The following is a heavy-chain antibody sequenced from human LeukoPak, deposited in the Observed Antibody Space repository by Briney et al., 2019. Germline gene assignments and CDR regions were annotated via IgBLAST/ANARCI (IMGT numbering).Heavy chain of an antibody. D-gene: IGHD2-21*02. V-gene: IGHV5-51*01. Sequence: ESLKISCKGSGYRFTSYWIGWVRQMPGKGLEWMGMIYPGDSDTRYSPSFEGQVAISADKSIATAYLQWSGLKASDTAMYYCARHISDCGGDCPFDYWGQGTLVTVSS. CDR3: ARHISDCGGDCPFDY. CDR1: GYRFTSYW. J-gene: IGHJ4*02. CDR2: IYPGDSDT.